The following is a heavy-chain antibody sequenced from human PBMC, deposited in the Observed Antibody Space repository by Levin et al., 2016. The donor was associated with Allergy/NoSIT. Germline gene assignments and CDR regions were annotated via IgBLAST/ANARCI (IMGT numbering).Heavy chain of an antibody. J-gene: IGHJ4*02. V-gene: IGHV3-7*01. D-gene: IGHD6-13*01. Sequence: VRQAPGKGLEWVAKIKQDGSEKYYLDSVKGRFTISRDNSNNTLYLQMNTLRPEDTAVYYCARDPGIAATGPFDNWGQGTLVTVSS. CDR3: ARDPGIAATGPFDN. CDR2: IKQDGSEK.